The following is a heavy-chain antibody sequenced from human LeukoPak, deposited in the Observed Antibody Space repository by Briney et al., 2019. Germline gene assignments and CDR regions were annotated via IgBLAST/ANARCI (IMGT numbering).Heavy chain of an antibody. CDR3: ARNFYDSSGYYRIDS. CDR1: GFIFSDYY. Sequence: GGSLRLSCAASGFIFSDYYMDWVRQAPGKGLEWVSYISSSGSTISYAESVKGRFTVSRDNARNSVYLQMNSLRAEDTAVYYCARNFYDSSGYYRIDSRGQGTLVTVSS. J-gene: IGHJ4*02. CDR2: ISSSGSTI. D-gene: IGHD3-22*01. V-gene: IGHV3-11*01.